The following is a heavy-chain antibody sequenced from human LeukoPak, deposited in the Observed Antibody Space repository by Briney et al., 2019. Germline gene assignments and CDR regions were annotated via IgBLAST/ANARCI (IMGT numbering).Heavy chain of an antibody. D-gene: IGHD3-10*01. CDR3: ARAYRGYYGSGSYYNDAFDI. Sequence: GGSLRLSCAASGFAFSSYDMHWVRQATGKGLEWVSAIGTAGDTYYPGSVKGRFTISRENAKNSLYLQMNSLRAGDTAVYYCARAYRGYYGSGSYYNDAFDIWGQGTWSPSLQ. J-gene: IGHJ3*02. V-gene: IGHV3-13*04. CDR2: IGTAGDT. CDR1: GFAFSSYD.